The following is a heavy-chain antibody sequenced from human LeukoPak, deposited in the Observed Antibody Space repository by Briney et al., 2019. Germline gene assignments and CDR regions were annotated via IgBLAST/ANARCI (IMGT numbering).Heavy chain of an antibody. CDR1: GFTFSNYW. J-gene: IGHJ4*02. CDR3: ARDDNWGSDY. D-gene: IGHD7-27*01. CDR2: INQDGSEK. V-gene: IGHV3-7*04. Sequence: GGSLRLSCAASGFTFSNYWMSWVRQAPGKGLEWVANINQDGSEKYYVDSVKGRFTVSRDRAKNSLYLQMNSLRAEDTAVYYCARDDNWGSDYWGQGTLVTVSS.